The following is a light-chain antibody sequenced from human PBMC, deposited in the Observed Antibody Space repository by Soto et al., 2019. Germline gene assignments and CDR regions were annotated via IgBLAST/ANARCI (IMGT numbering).Light chain of an antibody. V-gene: IGKV3-20*01. Sequence: VFTQSPVTLSLSPGERATLSCRVSESHSSSCLAWYQQKPAQTARLLIYCASSRVHGMPERFSGSGCGTDFSLTIIRLEPEDYVVYYCQQYGSSLWTFGQGTKVDIK. J-gene: IGKJ1*01. CDR2: CAS. CDR3: QQYGSSLWT. CDR1: ESHSSSC.